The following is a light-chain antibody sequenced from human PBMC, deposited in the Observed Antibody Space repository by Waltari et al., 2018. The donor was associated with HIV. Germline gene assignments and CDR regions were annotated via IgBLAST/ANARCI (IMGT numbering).Light chain of an antibody. Sequence: SVVTQPASVSGFPGQSVTISCTGTDSDFGYDNFVSWYQQHPGKAPKVILFEVDSRASGVDDRFSGSKSGNTASLTISGLRTEDEANYYCSSFTKDFTVIFGGGTKVTIL. J-gene: IGLJ2*01. V-gene: IGLV2-14*03. CDR1: DSDFGYDNF. CDR3: SSFTKDFTVI. CDR2: EVD.